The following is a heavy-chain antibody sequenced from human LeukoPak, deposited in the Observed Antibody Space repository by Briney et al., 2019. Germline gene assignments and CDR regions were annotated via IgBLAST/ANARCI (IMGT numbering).Heavy chain of an antibody. CDR2: IYYSGST. CDR3: ARDTNDAFDI. D-gene: IGHD1-1*01. CDR1: GGSISSYY. V-gene: IGHV4-59*01. J-gene: IGHJ3*02. Sequence: SETLSLACTVSGGSISSYYWSWIRQPPGKGLEWIGYIYYSGSTNYNPSLKSRVTISVDTSKNQFSLKLSSVTAADTAVYYCARDTNDAFDIWGQGTMVTVSS.